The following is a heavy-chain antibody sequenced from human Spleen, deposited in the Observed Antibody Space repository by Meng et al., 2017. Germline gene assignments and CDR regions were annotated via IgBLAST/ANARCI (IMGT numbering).Heavy chain of an antibody. CDR3: ARGQLGNGRDEDF. V-gene: IGHV4-34*01. CDR1: GGSFSAYY. J-gene: IGHJ4*02. CDR2: INHSGST. Sequence: SQTLSLTCAVYGGSFSAYYWSWIRQPPGKGLEWLGEINHSGSTNYNPSLKSRVTISVDTSKNQFSLKVTSLTAADTAIYYCARGQLGNGRDEDFWGQGTLVTFSS. D-gene: IGHD7-27*01.